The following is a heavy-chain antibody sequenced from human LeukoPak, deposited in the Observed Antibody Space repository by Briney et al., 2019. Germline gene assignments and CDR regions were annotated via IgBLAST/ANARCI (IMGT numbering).Heavy chain of an antibody. CDR1: GNYW. V-gene: IGHV3-74*01. D-gene: IGHD2/OR15-2a*01. CDR2: INSDGSWT. J-gene: IGHJ4*02. Sequence: GGSLRLSCVASGNYWMHWVRQAPGKGLVWVSHINSDGSWTSYADSVKGRFTISKDNAKNTVYLQMNSLRAEDAAVYYCVSFYETYWGRGTLVTVSS. CDR3: VSFYETY.